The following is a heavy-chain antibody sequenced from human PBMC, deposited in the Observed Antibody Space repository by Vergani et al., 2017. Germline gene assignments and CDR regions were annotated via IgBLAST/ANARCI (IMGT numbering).Heavy chain of an antibody. D-gene: IGHD3-10*01. Sequence: EVKLVESGGDLVQPGRSLRLSCTASGFTIGYYAMDWFRQAPGQGLEWVGGIRSKAYGQATIYAASVKGRFTISRDESKSIAYLQMNNLQTEDTAMYYCVRDQVTMLRGSDALDIWGQGTMVTVSS. CDR3: VRDQVTMLRGSDALDI. J-gene: IGHJ3*02. V-gene: IGHV3-49*03. CDR2: IRSKAYGQAT. CDR1: GFTIGYYA.